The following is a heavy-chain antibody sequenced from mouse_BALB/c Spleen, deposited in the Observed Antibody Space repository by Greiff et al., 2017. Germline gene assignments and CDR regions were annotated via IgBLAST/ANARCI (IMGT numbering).Heavy chain of an antibody. CDR1: GFTFSSFG. D-gene: IGHD2-10*02. CDR2: ISSGSSTI. V-gene: IGHV5-17*02. CDR3: ARKAYVNYGKGMDY. J-gene: IGHJ4*01. Sequence: EVMPVESGGGLVQPGGSRKLSCAASGFTFSSFGMHWVRQAPEKGLEWVAYISSGSSTIYYADTVKGRFTISRDNPKNTLFLQMTSLRSEDTAMYYCARKAYVNYGKGMDYWGQGTSVTVSS.